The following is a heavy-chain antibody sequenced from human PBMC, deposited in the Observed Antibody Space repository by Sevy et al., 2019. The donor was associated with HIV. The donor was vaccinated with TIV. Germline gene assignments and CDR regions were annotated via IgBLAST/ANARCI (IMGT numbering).Heavy chain of an antibody. CDR1: GFTFTRYA. V-gene: IGHV3-30-3*01. CDR2: VSKEGTNK. J-gene: IGHJ4*02. CDR3: ARDPHSVPHWGSFDS. Sequence: GGSLRLPCEASGFTFTRYAFHWVRQAPGKGLEWVAVVSKEGTNKYYADSVKGRFTISRDNSRNTLYLQMQSLRADETAVYFCARDPHSVPHWGSFDSWGQGTLVTVSS. D-gene: IGHD3-16*01.